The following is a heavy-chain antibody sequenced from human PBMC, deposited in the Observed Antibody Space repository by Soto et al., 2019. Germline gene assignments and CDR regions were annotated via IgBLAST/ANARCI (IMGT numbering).Heavy chain of an antibody. J-gene: IGHJ6*02. CDR1: VFTFSSYW. CDR3: ARDSDYATGMDV. CDR2: PNGVGSST. D-gene: IGHD4-17*01. V-gene: IGHV3-74*01. Sequence: PRGSLLLACASSVFTFSSYWMHWVRQAPGKGLVWVSRPNGVGSSTRYADSVKGRFTISRDNARNTLYLQMNSLRAEDTAVYYCARDSDYATGMDVWGQGTTVTVSS.